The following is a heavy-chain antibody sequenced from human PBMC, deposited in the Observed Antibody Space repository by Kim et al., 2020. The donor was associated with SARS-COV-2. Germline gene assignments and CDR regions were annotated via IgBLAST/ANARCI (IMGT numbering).Heavy chain of an antibody. J-gene: IGHJ6*02. Sequence: DSVKGRFTISRDNSKNTLYLQMNSLRAEDTAVYYCAKDQVTHYYYGMDVWGQGTTVTVSS. D-gene: IGHD4-4*01. CDR3: AKDQVTHYYYGMDV. V-gene: IGHV3-30*02.